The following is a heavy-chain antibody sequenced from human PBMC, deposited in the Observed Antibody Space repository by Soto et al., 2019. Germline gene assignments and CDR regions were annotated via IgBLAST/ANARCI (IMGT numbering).Heavy chain of an antibody. CDR2: IYGDGNT. CDR1: GGSISDTSYY. Sequence: QVRLQESGPGLVTPSDTLSLTCTVSGGSISDTSYYWGWFRQPPGKGLEWIGSIYGDGNTFHNPSLRGRVTVSVDTSKNQFSLRLTSVTAADTAVYSCARRHLISPPVW. CDR3: ARRHLISPPV. D-gene: IGHD3-16*01. J-gene: IGHJ3*01. V-gene: IGHV4-39*01.